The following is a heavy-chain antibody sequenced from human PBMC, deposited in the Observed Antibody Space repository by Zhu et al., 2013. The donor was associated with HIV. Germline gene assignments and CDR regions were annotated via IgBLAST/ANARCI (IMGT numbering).Heavy chain of an antibody. J-gene: IGHJ6*02. CDR3: ARVLTSYTSGWYRDYYYYGMDV. V-gene: IGHV1-18*01. Sequence: QVQLVQSGAEVKKPGASVKVSCKASGYTFSSYAITWVRQAPGQGLEWMGWITVHNNNTYYAQKLQGRVTMTTATSTSTAYMELRSLRSDDTAVYYCARVLTSYTSGWYRDYYYYGMDVWGQGTTVTVSS. D-gene: IGHD6-19*01. CDR1: GYTFSSYA. CDR2: ITVHNNNT.